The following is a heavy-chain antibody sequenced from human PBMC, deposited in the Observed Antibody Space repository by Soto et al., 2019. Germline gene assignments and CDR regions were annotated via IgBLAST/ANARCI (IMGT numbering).Heavy chain of an antibody. CDR3: ARGEYSYGLPNKFDY. CDR1: GYSFTSYW. J-gene: IGHJ4*02. Sequence: PGESLKISCKGSGYSFTSYWIGWVRQMPGKGLEWMGIIYPGDSDTRYSPSFQGQVTISADKSISTAYLQWSSLKASDTAMYYCARGEYSYGLPNKFDYWGQGTLVTVSS. V-gene: IGHV5-51*01. D-gene: IGHD5-18*01. CDR2: IYPGDSDT.